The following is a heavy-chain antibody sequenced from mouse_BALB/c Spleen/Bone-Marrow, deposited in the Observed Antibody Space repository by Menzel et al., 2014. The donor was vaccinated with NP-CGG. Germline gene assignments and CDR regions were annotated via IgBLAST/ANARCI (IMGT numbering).Heavy chain of an antibody. V-gene: IGHV14-4*02. D-gene: IGHD2-10*02. J-gene: IGHJ2*01. CDR2: IDPENGDT. CDR1: GLNIKDYY. Sequence: DVQLQESGAELVRSGASVKLSCTASGLNIKDYYMHWVKQRPEQGLEWIGWIDPENGDTEYAPKFQGKATMTADTSSNTAYLQLSSLTSEDTAVYYCNEGYGNYGYWGQGTTLTVSS. CDR3: NEGYGNYGY.